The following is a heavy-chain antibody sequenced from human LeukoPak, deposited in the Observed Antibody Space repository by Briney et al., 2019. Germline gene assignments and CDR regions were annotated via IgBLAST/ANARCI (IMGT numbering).Heavy chain of an antibody. CDR2: ISSSAGTT. CDR3: ARQQLQLWYD. V-gene: IGHV3-48*03. Sequence: GGSLRLSCAASGFTFSSYEMNWVRQAPGKGLEWVSYISSSAGTTYYADSVKGRFTISRDDAKNSLYLQMNSLRAEDTAVYYCARQQLQLWYDWGQGTLVTVSS. D-gene: IGHD5-18*01. J-gene: IGHJ4*02. CDR1: GFTFSSYE.